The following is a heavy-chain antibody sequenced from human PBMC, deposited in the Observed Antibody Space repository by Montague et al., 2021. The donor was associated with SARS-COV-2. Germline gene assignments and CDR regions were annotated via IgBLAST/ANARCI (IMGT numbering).Heavy chain of an antibody. V-gene: IGHV3-33*01. CDR3: ARELRGFSTSWYALDS. J-gene: IGHJ4*02. CDR2: LWYDGGNK. D-gene: IGHD6-13*01. CDR1: GFTFSSFG. Sequence: SLRLSCAASGFTFSSFGMHWVRQAPGKGLEWVAALWYDGGNKYYADSVKGRFTISRDNSKNTLYLQMISLRAEDTAVYYCARELRGFSTSWYALDSWGQGTLVTVSS.